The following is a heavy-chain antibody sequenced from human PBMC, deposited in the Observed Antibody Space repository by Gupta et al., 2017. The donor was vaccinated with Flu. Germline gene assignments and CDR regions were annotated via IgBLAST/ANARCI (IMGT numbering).Heavy chain of an antibody. J-gene: IGHJ4*02. Sequence: EVQLVESGGGLVQPGGSLRLSCAASGFTFSSYSMNWVRQAPGKGLEWVSYISSSSSTIYYADSVKGRFTIARDNAKNSLYLQMKSLRDEETAVYYGAREQNEVVRCLEWEKSFDYWGQGTLVTVSS. CDR1: GFTFSSYS. CDR3: AREQNEVVRCLEWEKSFDY. CDR2: ISSSSSTI. D-gene: IGHD3-3*01. V-gene: IGHV3-48*02.